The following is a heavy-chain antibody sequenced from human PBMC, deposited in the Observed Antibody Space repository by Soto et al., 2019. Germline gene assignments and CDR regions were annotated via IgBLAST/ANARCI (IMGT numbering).Heavy chain of an antibody. Sequence: QVQLVQSGTEVKKPGSSVKVSCKASGGTFRNYPINWVRQAPGQGLEWMGSIFPLTDISDYAQNFQARLTISADKSTSTAYMELSSVTSDDTAMYFCARGPLVVLNYFESWGQGTLVTVSS. CDR1: GGTFRNYP. CDR3: ARGPLVVLNYFES. CDR2: IFPLTDIS. V-gene: IGHV1-69*02. J-gene: IGHJ4*02.